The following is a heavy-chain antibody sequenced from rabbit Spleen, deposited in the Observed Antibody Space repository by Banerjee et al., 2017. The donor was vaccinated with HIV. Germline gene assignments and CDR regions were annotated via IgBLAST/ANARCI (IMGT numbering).Heavy chain of an antibody. CDR2: ISAGSSDNT. CDR3: ARDGAGGSYFAL. J-gene: IGHJ3*01. V-gene: IGHV1S45*01. D-gene: IGHD8-1*01. Sequence: QEQLEESGGDLVKPGASLTLTCTASGFSFSNNYVMCWVRQAPGKGLEWIACISAGSSDNTYYASWAKGRFTISKTSSTTVTLQMTSLTAADTATYFCARDGAGGSYFALWGQGTLVTVS. CDR1: GFSFSNNYV.